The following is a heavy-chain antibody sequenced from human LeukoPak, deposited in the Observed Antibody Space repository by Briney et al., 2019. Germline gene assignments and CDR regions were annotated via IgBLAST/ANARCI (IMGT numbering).Heavy chain of an antibody. D-gene: IGHD6-13*01. CDR2: ISYDGSNK. V-gene: IGHV3-30*04. CDR3: ARGFWQQLVLSQY. CDR1: GFTFSSYA. Sequence: PGGSLRLSCAASGFTFSSYAMHWVRQAPGKGLEWVAVISYDGSNKYYADSVKGRFTISRDNSKNTLYLQMNSLRAEDTAVYYCARGFWQQLVLSQYWGQGTLVTVSS. J-gene: IGHJ4*02.